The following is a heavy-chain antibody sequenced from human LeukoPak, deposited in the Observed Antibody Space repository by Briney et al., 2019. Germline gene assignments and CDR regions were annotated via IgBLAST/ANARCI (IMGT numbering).Heavy chain of an antibody. J-gene: IGHJ4*02. CDR3: ATAEWENFYFDS. D-gene: IGHD1-26*01. CDR1: GASVSRGGYY. CDR2: TSYGGGA. Sequence: SETLSLTCTVSGASVSRGGYYWSWIRQHPGKGLEWIGVTSYGGGAYYNPSLMSRITMSVDPSQNQFSLKMRDVTAADTAVYFCATAEWENFYFDSWGQGALVAVTS. V-gene: IGHV4-31*03.